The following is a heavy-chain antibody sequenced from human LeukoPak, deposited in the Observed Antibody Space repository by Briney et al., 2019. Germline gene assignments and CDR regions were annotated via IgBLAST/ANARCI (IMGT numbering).Heavy chain of an antibody. V-gene: IGHV3-9*01. CDR3: AKDHCTNGVCEIDY. CDR2: ISWNSGSI. CDR1: GFTFDDYA. Sequence: PGRSLRLSCAASGFTFDDYAVHWVRHAPGKGLEWVSGISWNSGSIGYADSVKGRFTISRDNAKNSLYLQMNSLRAEDTALYYCAKDHCTNGVCEIDYWGQGTLVTVSS. D-gene: IGHD2-8*01. J-gene: IGHJ4*02.